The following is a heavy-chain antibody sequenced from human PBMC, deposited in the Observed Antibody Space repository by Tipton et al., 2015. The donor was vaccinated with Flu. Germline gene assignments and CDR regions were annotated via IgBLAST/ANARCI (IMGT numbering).Heavy chain of an antibody. J-gene: IGHJ5*02. CDR1: GGSISSSNW. V-gene: IGHV4-4*02. Sequence: TLSLTCAVSGGSISSSNWWSWVRQPPGKGLEWIGEIYHSGSTNYNPPLKSRVTISVDKSKNQFSLKLSSVTAADTAVYYCARGAGDIWFGEFFWFDPWGQGTLVTVSS. CDR3: ARGAGDIWFGEFFWFDP. CDR2: IYHSGST. D-gene: IGHD3-10*01.